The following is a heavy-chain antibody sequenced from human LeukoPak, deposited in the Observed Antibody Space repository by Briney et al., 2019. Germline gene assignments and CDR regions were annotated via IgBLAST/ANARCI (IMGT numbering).Heavy chain of an antibody. CDR1: GFSFSTFW. V-gene: IGHV3-7*01. CDR3: VRGGGLLPDY. D-gene: IGHD2-15*01. J-gene: IGHJ4*02. CDR2: IKPDGSEQ. Sequence: GGSLRLTCAASGFSFSTFWMSGVRQAPERGLEWVANIKPDGSEQYYLDSVKGRFTISRDNAKNSMYLQISSLRAEDTAVYYCVRGGGLLPDYWGQGTPVTVSS.